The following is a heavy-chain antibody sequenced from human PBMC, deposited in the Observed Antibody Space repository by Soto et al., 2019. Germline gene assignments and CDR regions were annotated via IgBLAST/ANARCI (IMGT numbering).Heavy chain of an antibody. CDR3: AKDWGTTGVGLLKGFLDV. V-gene: IGHV3-33*06. J-gene: IGHJ2*01. CDR2: IWYDGSEQ. D-gene: IGHD1-1*01. Sequence: QVQLVESGGGVAQPGRSLRLSCTASGFSFSQTAIHWVRQTPDKGLEWVAIIWYDGSEQYYADSVKGRFTISRDNSKNTVYLQMNSLRVDDTSVYYCAKDWGTTGVGLLKGFLDVWGRGTQVTVSS. CDR1: GFSFSQTA.